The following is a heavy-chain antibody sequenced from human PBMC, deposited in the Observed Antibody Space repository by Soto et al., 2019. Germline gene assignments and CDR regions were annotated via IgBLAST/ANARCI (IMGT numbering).Heavy chain of an antibody. V-gene: IGHV3-48*02. CDR3: ARERYYDSSGYSPV. D-gene: IGHD3-22*01. Sequence: EVQLVESGGGLVQPGGSLRLSCAASGFTFSSYSMNWVRQAPGKGLEWVSYISSSSSTIYYADSVKGRFTISRDNAKNSLYLQMNSLRDEDTAVYYCARERYYDSSGYSPVWGQGTTVTVSS. CDR1: GFTFSSYS. J-gene: IGHJ6*02. CDR2: ISSSSSTI.